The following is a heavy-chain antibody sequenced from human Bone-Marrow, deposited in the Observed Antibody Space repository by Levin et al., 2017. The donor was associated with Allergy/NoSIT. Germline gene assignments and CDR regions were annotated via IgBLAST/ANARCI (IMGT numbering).Heavy chain of an antibody. J-gene: IGHJ5*02. CDR3: ARDRGGWTT. Sequence: GGSLRLSCAASGFTFSSNWMHWVRQPPGKGLVWVSRINNDGSSTTYVDSVKGRFTISRDNAKNTLYLQMNSLRVEDTAVYYCARDRGGWTTWGQGTLVTVSS. D-gene: IGHD3-10*01. CDR2: INNDGSST. CDR1: GFTFSSNW. V-gene: IGHV3-74*01.